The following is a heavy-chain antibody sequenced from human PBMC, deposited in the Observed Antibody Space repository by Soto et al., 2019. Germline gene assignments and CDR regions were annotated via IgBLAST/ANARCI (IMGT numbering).Heavy chain of an antibody. CDR2: IWYDGSNK. D-gene: IGHD3-10*02. J-gene: IGHJ6*02. Sequence: GGSLRFSCAASGFTFSSYGMHWVRQAPGKGLEWVAVIWYDGSNKDYADSVKGRFTISRDNSKNTLYLQMNSLRAEDTAVYYCARDKEVFSYYYGMDVWGQGTTVTVSS. V-gene: IGHV3-33*01. CDR3: ARDKEVFSYYYGMDV. CDR1: GFTFSSYG.